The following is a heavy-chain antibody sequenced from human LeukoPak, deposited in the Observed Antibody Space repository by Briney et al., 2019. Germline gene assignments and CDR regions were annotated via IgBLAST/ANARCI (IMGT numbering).Heavy chain of an antibody. V-gene: IGHV4-61*02. J-gene: IGHJ5*02. CDR2: IYTSGST. CDR3: ARDRSYYYGSGSYDWFDP. Sequence: SQTLSLTCTVSGGSISSGSYYWSWIRQPAGKGLEWIGRIYTSGSTNYNPSLKSRVTMSVDTSKNQFSLKLSSVTAADTAVYYCARDRSYYYGSGSYDWFDPWGQGTLVTVSS. D-gene: IGHD3-10*01. CDR1: GGSISSGSYY.